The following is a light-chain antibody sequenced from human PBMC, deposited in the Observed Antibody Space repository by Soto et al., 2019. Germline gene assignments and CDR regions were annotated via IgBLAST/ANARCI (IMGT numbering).Light chain of an antibody. CDR3: QQRANWPLT. CDR2: DAS. CDR1: QKINTY. V-gene: IGKV3-11*01. J-gene: IGKJ4*01. Sequence: EIVLTQSPATMSVSPGERATLSCRASQKINTYLGWFQQKPGQAPRLLIYDASNRAAGIPTRFSGSGSGTDFTLTISSLEPEDFAIYYCQQRANWPLTFGGGTKVELK.